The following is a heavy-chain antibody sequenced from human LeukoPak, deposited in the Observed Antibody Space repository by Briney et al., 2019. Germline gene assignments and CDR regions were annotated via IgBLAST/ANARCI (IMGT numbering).Heavy chain of an antibody. CDR2: IKSKTDGGTT. CDR1: GFTFSNAW. Sequence: GGSLRLSCAASGFTFSNAWMSWVRQAPGKGLEWVGRIKSKTDGGTTDYAAPVKDRFTISRDDSKNTLYLQMKSLKTEDTAVYYYSTGYYYGSSDFSHWGQGTLVTVSS. V-gene: IGHV3-15*01. CDR3: STGYYYGSSDFSH. D-gene: IGHD3-22*01. J-gene: IGHJ4*02.